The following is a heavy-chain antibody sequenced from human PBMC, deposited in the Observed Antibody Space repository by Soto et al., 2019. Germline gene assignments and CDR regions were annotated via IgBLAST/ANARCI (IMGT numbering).Heavy chain of an antibody. CDR1: GFTFGDYA. V-gene: IGHV3-49*03. CDR3: TRASFGELLFQPDDY. Sequence: GGSLRLSCTASGFTFGDYAMSWFRQAPGKGLEWVGFIRSKAYGGTTEYAASVKGRFTISRDDSKSIAYLQMNSLKTEDTAVYYCTRASFGELLFQPDDYWGQGTLVTVSS. D-gene: IGHD3-10*01. J-gene: IGHJ4*02. CDR2: IRSKAYGGTT.